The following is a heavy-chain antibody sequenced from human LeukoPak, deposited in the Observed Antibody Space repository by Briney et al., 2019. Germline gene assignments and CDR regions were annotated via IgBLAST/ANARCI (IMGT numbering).Heavy chain of an antibody. CDR1: GFSFKDYN. CDR3: ARSMVGEWLFLALDI. Sequence: PGRSLRLSCAASGFSFKDYNMHWVRQAPGKGLEWVAVITYDGSNKYYTDSVKGRFTISRDNAKNSLYLQMNSLRVEDTAVYYCARSMVGEWLFLALDIWGQGTKVTVSS. V-gene: IGHV3-30*03. CDR2: ITYDGSNK. J-gene: IGHJ3*02. D-gene: IGHD3-3*01.